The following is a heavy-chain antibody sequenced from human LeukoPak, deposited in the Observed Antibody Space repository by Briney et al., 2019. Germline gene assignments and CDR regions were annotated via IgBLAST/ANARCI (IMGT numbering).Heavy chain of an antibody. Sequence: ASETLSLTCAVSGGSFSSNKWWSWVRQPPGKGLEWIGEINHSGSTNYNPSLKSRVTISLDTSKNLFSLKLSSVTAADTAVYYCARERGRPIFGVVKHWFDPWGQGNLVTVSS. V-gene: IGHV4-4*02. CDR2: INHSGST. J-gene: IGHJ5*02. CDR1: GGSFSSNKW. CDR3: ARERGRPIFGVVKHWFDP. D-gene: IGHD3-3*01.